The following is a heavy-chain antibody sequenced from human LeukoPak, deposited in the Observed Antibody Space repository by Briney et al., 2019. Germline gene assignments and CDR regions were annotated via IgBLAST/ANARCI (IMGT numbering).Heavy chain of an antibody. V-gene: IGHV3-15*01. J-gene: IGHJ6*03. CDR1: GFTFSNAW. Sequence: GGSLRLSCAASGFTFSNAWMSWVRQAPGKGLEWVGRVKSKTDGGTTDYAAPVKGRFTISRDDSKNTLYLQMNSLKTEDTAVYYCTTYHSPGHQLRTYYYYMDVWGKGTTVTVSS. CDR3: TTYHSPGHQLRTYYYYMDV. CDR2: VKSKTDGGTT. D-gene: IGHD2-2*01.